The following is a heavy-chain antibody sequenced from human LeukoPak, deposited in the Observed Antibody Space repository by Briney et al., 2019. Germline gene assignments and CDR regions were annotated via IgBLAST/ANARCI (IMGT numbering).Heavy chain of an antibody. D-gene: IGHD5-12*01. CDR3: ARGRSTGYPYYFEY. CDR2: MNPNSGST. V-gene: IGHV1-8*03. J-gene: IGHJ4*02. Sequence: VASVKVSFKPSGYTFTSYDINWVRQATGQGLEWMGWMNPNSGSTGYAQKFQGRVTITRNTSISTAYMELSGLRSEDTAVYYCARGRSTGYPYYFEYWGQGPLVTVSS. CDR1: GYTFTSYD.